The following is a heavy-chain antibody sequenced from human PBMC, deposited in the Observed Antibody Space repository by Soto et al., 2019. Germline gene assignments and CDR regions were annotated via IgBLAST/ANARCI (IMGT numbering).Heavy chain of an antibody. Sequence: EVQLVESGGGLVQPGGSLRLSCAASGFTFSDSAMHWVRQASGKGLEWIARIRSTANSYLIAYDESVRGRFIISRDDSKNTAYLQMNSLKTEDTAMYYCARGGEMGLNDYWGQGTLVTVS. CDR1: GFTFSDSA. CDR2: IRSTANSYLI. J-gene: IGHJ4*02. V-gene: IGHV3-73*02. CDR3: ARGGEMGLNDY. D-gene: IGHD1-26*01.